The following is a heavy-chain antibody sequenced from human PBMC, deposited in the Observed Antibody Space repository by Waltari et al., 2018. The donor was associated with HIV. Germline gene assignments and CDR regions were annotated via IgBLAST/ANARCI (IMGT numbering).Heavy chain of an antibody. V-gene: IGHV3-66*01. CDR2: IYTGGST. Sequence: EVQLVESGGGLVQPGGSLRLSCAASGLTVSRHYMSWVRQAPGKGLEWVSLIYTGGSTYYADSVKGRFTISRDNSKNTLYLQMNSLRAEDTAVYYCASPDTTMVHGHYYFYHMDVWGQGTTVTVSS. D-gene: IGHD5-18*01. CDR3: ASPDTTMVHGHYYFYHMDV. J-gene: IGHJ6*02. CDR1: GLTVSRHY.